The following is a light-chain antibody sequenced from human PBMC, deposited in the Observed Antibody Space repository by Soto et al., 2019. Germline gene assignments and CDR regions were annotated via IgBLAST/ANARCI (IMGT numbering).Light chain of an antibody. CDR2: DAS. J-gene: IGKJ4*01. CDR3: QQYSSYSFPT. CDR1: QSVSRW. V-gene: IGKV1-5*01. Sequence: DIQMTQSPSILSASVGDSVTITCRASQSVSRWLAWYQQKPGKAPKLLIYDASSLNSGVPSRFSGSQSGTEFTLTITSLLPDDFATYFCQQYSSYSFPTFGGGTKV.